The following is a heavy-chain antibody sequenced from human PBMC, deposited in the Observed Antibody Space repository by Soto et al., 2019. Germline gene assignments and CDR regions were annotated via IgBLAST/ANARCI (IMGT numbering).Heavy chain of an antibody. V-gene: IGHV3-23*01. CDR3: AKDQDCYYYGMDV. CDR2: ISGSGGST. J-gene: IGHJ6*02. CDR1: GFTFSSYA. Sequence: GGSLRLSCAASGFTFSSYAMSWVRQAPGKGLEWVSAISGSGGSTYYADSVKGRFTISRDNPKNTLYLQMNTLRAEDTAIYFCAKDQDCYYYGMDVWGQGTTVTVS.